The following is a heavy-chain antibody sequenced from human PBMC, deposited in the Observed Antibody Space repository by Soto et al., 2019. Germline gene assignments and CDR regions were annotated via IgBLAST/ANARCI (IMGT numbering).Heavy chain of an antibody. CDR1: GFTFNDYA. J-gene: IGHJ4*02. D-gene: IGHD3-22*01. CDR3: SRGTYYPQSSGLHADY. V-gene: IGHV3-30*03. CDR2: ISSDGHHQ. Sequence: GGSLRLSCATSGFTFNDYAMYWVRQAPGQGLEWVAMISSDGHHQFYVDDLRGRFTVSRDNSKNTLFLQMNSLRPEDTAVYYCSRGTYYPQSSGLHADYWGPGTVVTVSS.